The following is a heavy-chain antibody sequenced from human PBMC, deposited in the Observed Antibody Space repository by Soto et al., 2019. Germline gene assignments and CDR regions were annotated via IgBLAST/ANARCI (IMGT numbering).Heavy chain of an antibody. Sequence: ASVNVSCKASGYTFTSYYMHWVRQAPGQGLEWMGIINPSGGSTSYAQKFQGRVTMTRDTSTSTVYMELSSLRSEDTAVYYCARGKVVAEYYYYYGMDVWGQGTTVTVSS. CDR1: GYTFTSYY. J-gene: IGHJ6*02. D-gene: IGHD5-12*01. V-gene: IGHV1-46*01. CDR2: INPSGGST. CDR3: ARGKVVAEYYYYYGMDV.